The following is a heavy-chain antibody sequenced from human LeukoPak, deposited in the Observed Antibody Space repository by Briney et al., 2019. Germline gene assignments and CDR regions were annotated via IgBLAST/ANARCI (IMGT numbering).Heavy chain of an antibody. CDR2: IYPGDSDT. D-gene: IGHD2-2*01. V-gene: IGHV5-51*01. CDR3: ARVFCSSISCYADFDY. CDR1: GYNFTNYG. J-gene: IGHJ4*02. Sequence: GESLKISCQGSGYNFTNYGIGWVRQMPGKGLEWMGIIYPGDSDTRYSPSFQGQVTISADKSIRAAYLQWSSLKASDTAMYYCARVFCSSISCYADFDYWGQGTLVTVSS.